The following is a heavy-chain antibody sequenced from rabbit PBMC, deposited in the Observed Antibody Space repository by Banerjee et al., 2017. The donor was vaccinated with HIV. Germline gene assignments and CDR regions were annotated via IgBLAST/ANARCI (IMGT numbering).Heavy chain of an antibody. CDR3: ARAVSTHLNGMDL. Sequence: QEQLEESGGDLVKPEGSLTLTCTASGFSFSSSYWICWVRQAPGKGLEWIACISTSTGKAAYASWAKGRLTIAKSSSTAMTLQMPSLTAADTATYFCARAVSTHLNGMDLWGPGTLVTVS. D-gene: IGHD4-2*01. CDR1: GFSFSSSYW. CDR2: ISTSTGKA. V-gene: IGHV1S45*01. J-gene: IGHJ6*01.